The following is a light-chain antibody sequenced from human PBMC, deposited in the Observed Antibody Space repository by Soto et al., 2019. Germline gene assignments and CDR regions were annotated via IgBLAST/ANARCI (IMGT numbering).Light chain of an antibody. CDR1: QDITNY. CDR3: QQFDSLPIT. Sequence: DIQMTQSPSSLSASVGDRVTITCQASQDITNYLNWYQQKPGKAPRFLVYDGSNVDTGVPSRSSGSGSGTHFSFSISSLHPEDIATYFCQQFDSLPITFGQGTRLEI. CDR2: DGS. J-gene: IGKJ5*01. V-gene: IGKV1-33*01.